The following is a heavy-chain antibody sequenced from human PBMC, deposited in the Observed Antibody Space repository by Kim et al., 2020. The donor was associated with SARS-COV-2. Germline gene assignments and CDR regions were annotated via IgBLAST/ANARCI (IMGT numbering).Heavy chain of an antibody. Sequence: SVKVSCKASGGTFSSYAISWVRQAPGQGLEWMGGIIPIFGTANYAQKFQGRVTITADESTSTAYMELSSLRSEDTAVYYCASEYYGSGSYYNVRFDPWGQGTLVTVSS. D-gene: IGHD3-10*01. V-gene: IGHV1-69*13. CDR3: ASEYYGSGSYYNVRFDP. J-gene: IGHJ5*02. CDR2: IIPIFGTA. CDR1: GGTFSSYA.